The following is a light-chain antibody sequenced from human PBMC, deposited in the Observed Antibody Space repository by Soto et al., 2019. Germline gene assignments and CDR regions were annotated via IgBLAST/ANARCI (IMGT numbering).Light chain of an antibody. J-gene: IGLJ3*02. CDR1: SSNIGNNY. CDR3: ATWDDSLRGWV. V-gene: IGLV1-47*01. Sequence: QSVPTQSPSASGTPGQRVTISCSGSSSNIGNNYVYWYQQVPGTAPKLLIYRNYQRPSGVPDRFSGSKSGTSASLAISGLRSEDEADYYCATWDDSLRGWVFGGGTKLTVL. CDR2: RNY.